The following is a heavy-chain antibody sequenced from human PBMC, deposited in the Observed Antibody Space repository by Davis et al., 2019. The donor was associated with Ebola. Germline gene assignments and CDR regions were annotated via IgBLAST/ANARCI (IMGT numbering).Heavy chain of an antibody. CDR1: GGTFSSYA. CDR3: ATENIGAFDI. V-gene: IGHV1-69*04. CDR2: IIPILVIA. Sequence: VKVSCKASGGTFSSYAISWVRQAPGQGLEWMGRIIPILVIANYAQKFQGRVTITADKSTSTAYMELSSLRSEETAVYYCATENIGAFDIWGQGTMVTVSS. J-gene: IGHJ3*02.